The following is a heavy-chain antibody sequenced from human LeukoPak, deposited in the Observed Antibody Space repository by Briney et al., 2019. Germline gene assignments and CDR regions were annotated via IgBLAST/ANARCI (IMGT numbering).Heavy chain of an antibody. D-gene: IGHD3-22*01. CDR1: GFTFSSYA. J-gene: IGHJ4*02. Sequence: GGSLRLSCAASGFTFSSYAMSWVRQAPGKGLEWASAISGSGGSTYYADSVKGRFTISRDNSKNTLYLQMNSLRAEDTAVYYCAKLEGYYYDSSGYHWGQGTLVTVSS. V-gene: IGHV3-23*01. CDR3: AKLEGYYYDSSGYH. CDR2: ISGSGGST.